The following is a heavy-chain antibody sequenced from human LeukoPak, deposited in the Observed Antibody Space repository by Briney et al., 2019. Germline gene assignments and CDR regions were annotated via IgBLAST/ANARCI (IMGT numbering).Heavy chain of an antibody. V-gene: IGHV3-23*01. CDR3: ARDGFSTGSHDY. D-gene: IGHD6-19*01. Sequence: GGSLRLSCAASGFTFSSYAMSWVRQAPGKGLEWVSAISGSGGSTYYADSVKGRFTISRDNTKNSVFLQMNSLRADDTAVYYCARDGFSTGSHDYWGQGNLVTVSS. CDR1: GFTFSSYA. J-gene: IGHJ4*02. CDR2: ISGSGGST.